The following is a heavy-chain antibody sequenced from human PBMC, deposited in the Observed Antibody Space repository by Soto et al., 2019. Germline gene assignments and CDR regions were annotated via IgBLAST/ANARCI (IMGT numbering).Heavy chain of an antibody. D-gene: IGHD6-13*01. CDR1: GFTFSPYA. CDR3: ARAPTSSSSWLYYYYYGMDV. V-gene: IGHV3-23*01. CDR2: ISANGQGI. J-gene: IGHJ6*02. Sequence: GGSLRLSCAASGFTFSPYALSWVRQAPGKGLEWVSAISANGQGIYYADSVRGRFTISRDNSKNTIFLHMDSLRAEDTAVYYCARAPTSSSSWLYYYYYGMDVWGQGTTVTVSS.